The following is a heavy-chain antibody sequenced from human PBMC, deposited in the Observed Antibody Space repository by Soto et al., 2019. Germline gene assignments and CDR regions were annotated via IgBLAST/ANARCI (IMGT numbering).Heavy chain of an antibody. CDR3: ARSTNDYGDRH. CDR1: GYTFTSYD. Sequence: QVQLVQSGAEVKKPGASVKVSCKASGYTFTSYDINWVRQATGQGLEWMGWMNPDSGNTGYAQKFQGRVTMTRNNSMSTAYMELSRRRSEDTAVYYCARSTNDYGDRHWGQGTLVTVSS. CDR2: MNPDSGNT. D-gene: IGHD4-17*01. J-gene: IGHJ4*02. V-gene: IGHV1-8*01.